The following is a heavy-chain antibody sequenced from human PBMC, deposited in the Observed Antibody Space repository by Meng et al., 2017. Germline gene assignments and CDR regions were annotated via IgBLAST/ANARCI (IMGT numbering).Heavy chain of an antibody. D-gene: IGHD3-9*01. Sequence: GGPLRLSWAASGFTFSSYAMSWVRQAPGKGLEWVSAISGSGGSTYYADSVKGRFTISRDNSKNTLYLQMNSLRAEDTAVYYCAKVYDYDILTGYHYFDYWGQGTLVTVSS. V-gene: IGHV3-23*01. J-gene: IGHJ4*02. CDR2: ISGSGGST. CDR3: AKVYDYDILTGYHYFDY. CDR1: GFTFSSYA.